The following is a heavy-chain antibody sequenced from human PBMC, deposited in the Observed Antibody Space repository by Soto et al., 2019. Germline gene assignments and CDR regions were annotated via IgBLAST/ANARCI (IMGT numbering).Heavy chain of an antibody. Sequence: QVQLVESGGGVVQPGRSLRLSCAASGFTFSSYGMHWVRQAPGKGLEWVAVISYDGSNKYYADSVKGRFTISRDNSKNTLYLQMDSVRAEDTAVYYCAKGEWVHYAFDIWGQGTMVTVSS. CDR1: GFTFSSYG. CDR3: AKGEWVHYAFDI. D-gene: IGHD5-12*01. V-gene: IGHV3-30*18. CDR2: ISYDGSNK. J-gene: IGHJ3*02.